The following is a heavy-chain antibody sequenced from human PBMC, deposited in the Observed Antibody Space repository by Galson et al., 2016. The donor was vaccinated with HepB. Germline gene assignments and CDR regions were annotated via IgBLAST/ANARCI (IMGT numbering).Heavy chain of an antibody. Sequence: SVKVSCKASGYTFTRYYIHWVRQAPGQGLEWMGVINPSGGSTKDAQKFQGRVTMTRDTSTSTVYMELSSLRSEDTAVYFCARGGYYDSGGSLRYWGQGTLGTVSS. D-gene: IGHD3-22*01. CDR1: GYTFTRYY. V-gene: IGHV1-46*01. CDR2: INPSGGST. J-gene: IGHJ4*02. CDR3: ARGGYYDSGGSLRY.